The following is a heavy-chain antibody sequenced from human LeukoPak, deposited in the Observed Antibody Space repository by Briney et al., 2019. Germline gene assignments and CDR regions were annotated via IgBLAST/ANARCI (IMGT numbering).Heavy chain of an antibody. V-gene: IGHV3-9*01. D-gene: IGHD2-15*01. Sequence: GGSLRLSCAASGFIFDDYAMHWVRQAPGKGLEWVSGISWNSGMIGYADSVKGRFTISRDNSKNTLYLQMNSLRVEDTAVYYCALAAAASSFDYWGQGTLLTVSS. J-gene: IGHJ4*02. CDR1: GFIFDDYA. CDR3: ALAAAASSFDY. CDR2: ISWNSGMI.